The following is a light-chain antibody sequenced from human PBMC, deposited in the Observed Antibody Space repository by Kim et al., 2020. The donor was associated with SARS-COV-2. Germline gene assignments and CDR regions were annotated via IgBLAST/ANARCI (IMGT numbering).Light chain of an antibody. V-gene: IGLV6-57*03. CDR3: QSYDSTTVV. CDR1: RGSIATSY. Sequence: NFMLTQPHSVSESPGKTVTISCTRSRGSIATSYVQWYQQRPASAPATIIYENNERPSGVPDRFSGSIDSSSISASLTISGLKTEDEADYYCQSYDSTTVVFGGGTQLTVL. J-gene: IGLJ2*01. CDR2: ENN.